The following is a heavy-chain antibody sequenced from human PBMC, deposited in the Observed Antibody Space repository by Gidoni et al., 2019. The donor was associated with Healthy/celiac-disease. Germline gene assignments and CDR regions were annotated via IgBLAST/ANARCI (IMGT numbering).Heavy chain of an antibody. CDR1: GGSISSGGYY. J-gene: IGHJ4*02. V-gene: IGHV4-31*03. CDR3: ARDRSYSSGWWGCTIDY. D-gene: IGHD6-19*01. CDR2: IYYRGST. Sequence: QVQLQESGPGLVKPSQTLSLTCTVSGGSISSGGYYWSWLRQHPVKGLEWIGYIYYRGSTYYNPSLKSRVTISVDTSKNQFSLKLSSVTAADTAVYYCARDRSYSSGWWGCTIDYWGQGTLVTVSS.